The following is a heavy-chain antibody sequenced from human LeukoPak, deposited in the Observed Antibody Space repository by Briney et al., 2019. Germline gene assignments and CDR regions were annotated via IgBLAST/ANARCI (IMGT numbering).Heavy chain of an antibody. Sequence: ASVKVSCKASGGTFSSYAISWVRQAPGQGLEWMGGIIPIFGTANYAQKFQGRVTITADESTSTAYMELRSLRSDDTAVYYCARNLYSSSSTDWFDPWGQGTLVTVSS. CDR1: GGTFSSYA. J-gene: IGHJ5*02. V-gene: IGHV1-69*01. CDR3: ARNLYSSSSTDWFDP. CDR2: IIPIFGTA. D-gene: IGHD6-6*01.